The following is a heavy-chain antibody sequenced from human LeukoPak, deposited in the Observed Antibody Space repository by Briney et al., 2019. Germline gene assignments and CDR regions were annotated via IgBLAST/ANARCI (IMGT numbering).Heavy chain of an antibody. D-gene: IGHD3-22*01. J-gene: IGHJ4*02. CDR1: GFTFDDYA. CDR3: AKVSDRRYYFDY. V-gene: IGHV3-9*01. Sequence: QPGRSLRLSCAASGFTFDDYAMHWVRQAPGKGLEWVSGISWNSGSIGYADSVKGRFTISRDNAKNSLYLQMNSLRAEDTAVYYCAKVSDRRYYFDYWGQGTLVTVSS. CDR2: ISWNSGSI.